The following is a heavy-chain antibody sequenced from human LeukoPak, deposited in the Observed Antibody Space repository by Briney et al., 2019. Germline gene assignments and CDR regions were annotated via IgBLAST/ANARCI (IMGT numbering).Heavy chain of an antibody. CDR3: AREGVGVTPDY. CDR2: INPSGGST. D-gene: IGHD1-26*01. V-gene: IGHV1-46*01. J-gene: IGHJ4*02. Sequence: ASVKVSCKASGYTFTSYYMHWVRQAPGQGLEWMGIINPSGGSTSYAQKFQGRVTISVDTSKNQFSLKLSSVTAADTAVYYCAREGVGVTPDYWGQGTLVTVSS. CDR1: GYTFTSYY.